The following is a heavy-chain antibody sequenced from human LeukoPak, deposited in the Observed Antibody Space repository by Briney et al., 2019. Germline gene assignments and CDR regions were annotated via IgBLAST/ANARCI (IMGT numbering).Heavy chain of an antibody. CDR3: ARAYSGTTHENYFDY. V-gene: IGHV1-46*01. CDR1: GYTFTSYY. J-gene: IGHJ4*02. D-gene: IGHD1-7*01. Sequence: ASVKVSCKASGYTFTSYYMHWVRQAPGQGLEWMGIINPSGGSTSYAQKFQGRVTMTRDMSTSTVYMELSSLRSEDTAVYYCARAYSGTTHENYFDYWGQGTLVTVSS. CDR2: INPSGGST.